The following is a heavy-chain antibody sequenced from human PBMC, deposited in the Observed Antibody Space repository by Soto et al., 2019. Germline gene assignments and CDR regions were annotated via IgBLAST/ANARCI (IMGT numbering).Heavy chain of an antibody. CDR2: IYHSGTT. J-gene: IGHJ4*02. Sequence: QVQLQESGPGLEKPSGTLSLTCAVSGGSISSTNWWSWVRQPPGKGLEWIGEIYHSGTTNYNPSLKSRVIISVDTSKNQFSLILSPVTAADTAVYYCAKLDGGGYWGQGTLVTVSS. V-gene: IGHV4-4*02. CDR3: AKLDGGGY. CDR1: GGSISSTNW. D-gene: IGHD2-15*01.